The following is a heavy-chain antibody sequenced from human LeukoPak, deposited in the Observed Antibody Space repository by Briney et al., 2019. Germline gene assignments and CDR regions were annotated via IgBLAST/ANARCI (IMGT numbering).Heavy chain of an antibody. J-gene: IGHJ4*02. V-gene: IGHV4-59*01. CDR3: ARDRWLDF. Sequence: PSETLSLTCTVSGASLRNYYWSWIRQPPGKGLEWIGYIYYNGDTNNNPSLKSRVTMSMDTSKNQFSLKLRSVSAADTAVYYCARDRWLDFWGQGTLVTVSS. D-gene: IGHD2-15*01. CDR2: IYYNGDT. CDR1: GASLRNYY.